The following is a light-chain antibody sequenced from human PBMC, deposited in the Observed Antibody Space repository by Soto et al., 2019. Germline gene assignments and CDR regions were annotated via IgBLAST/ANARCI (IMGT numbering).Light chain of an antibody. Sequence: QSVLTQPPSVSGSPGQSVTVSCTGTSSDVGSYNRVSWYQQSPGTAPKLMIYEVSDWPSGVPDRFSGSKSGNTASLTISGLQAEDEADYYCSSYTSSSTYVFGTGTKLTVL. J-gene: IGLJ1*01. CDR2: EVS. CDR3: SSYTSSSTYV. CDR1: SSDVGSYNR. V-gene: IGLV2-18*02.